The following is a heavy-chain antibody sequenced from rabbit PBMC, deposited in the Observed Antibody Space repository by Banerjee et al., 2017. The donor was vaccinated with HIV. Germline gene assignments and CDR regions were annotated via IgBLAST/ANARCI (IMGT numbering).Heavy chain of an antibody. D-gene: IGHD2-1*01. CDR3: ARYEYSYDDYGDYSRYSRLDL. Sequence: QQQLEESGGGLVKPGGTLTLTCKASGIDFSSYYYMCWVRQAPGKGLELIACIYTSSGSTWYASWVNGRFTISRSTSLNTVDLKMTSLTAADTATYFCARYEYSYDDYGDYSRYSRLDLWGQGTLVTVS. CDR2: IYTSSGST. V-gene: IGHV1S43*01. CDR1: GIDFSSYYY. J-gene: IGHJ3*01.